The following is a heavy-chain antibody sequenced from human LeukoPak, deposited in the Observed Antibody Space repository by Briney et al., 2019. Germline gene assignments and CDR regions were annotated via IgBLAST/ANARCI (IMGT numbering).Heavy chain of an antibody. Sequence: ASVKVSCKASGYTFTSYGISWVRQAPGQGLEWMGWISAYNGNTNYAQKLQGRVTMTTDTSTSTAYMELRSLRSDDTAVYYCAREPEYCSSTSCYSLDYWGQGTLVTVSS. CDR1: GYTFTSYG. D-gene: IGHD2-2*01. CDR3: AREPEYCSSTSCYSLDY. V-gene: IGHV1-18*01. J-gene: IGHJ4*02. CDR2: ISAYNGNT.